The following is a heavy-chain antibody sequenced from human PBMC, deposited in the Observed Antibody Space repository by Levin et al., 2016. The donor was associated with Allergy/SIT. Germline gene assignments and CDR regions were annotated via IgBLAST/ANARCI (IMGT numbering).Heavy chain of an antibody. V-gene: IGHV1-69*01. D-gene: IGHD2-8*01. CDR2: IIGMLGTA. CDR3: ARGPPGVTYEWFDP. Sequence: WVRQAPGQGLEWMGGIIGMLGTADYAQKFRGRVTITADQFTDTAYLELSTLRSEDTAVYYCARGPPGVTYEWFDPWGRGNPGHRLL. J-gene: IGHJ5*02.